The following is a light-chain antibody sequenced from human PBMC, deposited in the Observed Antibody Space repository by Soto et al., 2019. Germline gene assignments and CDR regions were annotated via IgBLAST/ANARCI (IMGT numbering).Light chain of an antibody. CDR3: QQYYSTPFT. CDR1: QSVLYSSNNKNY. J-gene: IGKJ3*01. CDR2: WAS. Sequence: DIVRTQSPDALAVSLGERATINCKSSQSVLYSSNNKNYLAWYQQKPGQPPKLLIYWASTRESGVPDRFSGSGSGTDFTLTISSLQAEDVAVYYCQQYYSTPFTFGPGSKVDI. V-gene: IGKV4-1*01.